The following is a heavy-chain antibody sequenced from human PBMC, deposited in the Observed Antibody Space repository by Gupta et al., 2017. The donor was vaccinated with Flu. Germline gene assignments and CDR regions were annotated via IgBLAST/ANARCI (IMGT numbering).Heavy chain of an antibody. D-gene: IGHD3/OR15-3a*01. V-gene: IGHV3-11*01. CDR2: ISRSETTM. J-gene: IGHJ3*02. Sequence: QVQLVESGGGLGKPGGSLRLSCAAYGFTFSDYYMSWIRQAPGKGLEWISDISRSETTMYYVDSVRGRFTISRDNAKNSLYLEMNSLRAEDTPFYYCARAHGLSGWVFDIWGPGTMVTVSS. CDR3: ARAHGLSGWVFDI. CDR1: GFTFSDYY.